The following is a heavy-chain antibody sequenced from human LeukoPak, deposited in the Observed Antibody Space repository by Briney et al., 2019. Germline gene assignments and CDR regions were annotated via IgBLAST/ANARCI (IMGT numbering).Heavy chain of an antibody. J-gene: IGHJ4*02. D-gene: IGHD6-6*01. V-gene: IGHV1-69*13. CDR1: GGTFSSYA. CDR3: AREQLGLYYFDY. CDR2: IIPIFGTA. Sequence: SVKVSCKASGGTFSSYAISWVRQAPGQRLEWMGGIIPIFGTANYAQKFQGRVTITADESTSTAYMELSSLRSEDTAVYYCAREQLGLYYFDYWGQGTLVTVSS.